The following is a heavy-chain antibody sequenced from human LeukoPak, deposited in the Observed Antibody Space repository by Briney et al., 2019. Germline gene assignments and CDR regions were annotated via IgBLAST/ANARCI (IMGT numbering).Heavy chain of an antibody. J-gene: IGHJ4*02. CDR3: ARRGDDSSGYSWAY. D-gene: IGHD3-22*01. V-gene: IGHV4-34*01. CDR1: GGSFSGXX. Sequence: VYGGSFSGXXXXWXXXXXXXXLEXIGEINHSGSTNYNPSLKSRVTISVDTSKNQFSLKLSSVTAADTAVYYCARRGDDSSGYSWAYWGQGTLVTVSS. CDR2: INHSGST.